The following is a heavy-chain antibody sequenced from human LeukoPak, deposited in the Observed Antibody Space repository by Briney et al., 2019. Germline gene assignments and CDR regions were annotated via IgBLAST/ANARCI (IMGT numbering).Heavy chain of an antibody. CDR3: ARDRITMVRGVIYFDY. CDR1: GLTFSSYW. J-gene: IGHJ4*02. D-gene: IGHD3-10*01. CDR2: IKQDGGEK. Sequence: PGGSLRLSCAASGLTFSSYWMSWVRQAPGKGLEGVANIKQDGGEKYYVDSGKGRFTISRDTATNSLYLQMNSLRAEDTAVYYCARDRITMVRGVIYFDYWGQGTLVTVSS. V-gene: IGHV3-7*01.